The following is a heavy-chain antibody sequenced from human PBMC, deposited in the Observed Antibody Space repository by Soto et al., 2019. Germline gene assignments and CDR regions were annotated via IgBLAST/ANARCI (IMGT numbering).Heavy chain of an antibody. CDR2: INPSGGST. J-gene: IGHJ4*02. D-gene: IGHD6-19*01. CDR1: GYKCTSYY. CDR3: ARDGRSSYSSGWYXFDY. V-gene: IGHV1-46*01. Sequence: ASVSVCCRASGYKCTSYYMHWVRRAPGQELEWMGIINPSGGSTSYAQKFQGRVTMNRDTSTSTVYMELSSLRSEDTDVYYCARDGRSSYSSGWYXFDYWGQGILVTVSS.